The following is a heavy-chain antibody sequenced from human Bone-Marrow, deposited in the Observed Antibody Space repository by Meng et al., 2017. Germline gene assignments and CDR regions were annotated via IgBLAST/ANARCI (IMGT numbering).Heavy chain of an antibody. J-gene: IGHJ4*02. CDR3: ARAPAIGVTGKIDY. CDR1: GFTFSDYY. CDR2: ISSSSSYT. D-gene: IGHD3-22*01. Sequence: QVQLVESGGGLVKPGGSLRLSCAASGFTFSDYYMSWIRQAPGKGLELVSYISSSSSYTNYADSVKGRFTISRDNAKNSLYLEMNSLRAEDTAVYYCARAPAIGVTGKIDYWGQGNLVTVSS. V-gene: IGHV3-11*06.